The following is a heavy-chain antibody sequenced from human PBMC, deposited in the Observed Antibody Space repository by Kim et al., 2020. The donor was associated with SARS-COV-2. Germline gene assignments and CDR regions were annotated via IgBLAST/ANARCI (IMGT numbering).Heavy chain of an antibody. J-gene: IGHJ3*02. Sequence: NTSCAQKFQGRVTMTRNTSISTAYMELSSLRSEDTAVYYCAAQEDAFDIWGQGTMVTVSS. CDR2: NT. CDR3: AAQEDAFDI. V-gene: IGHV1-8*01.